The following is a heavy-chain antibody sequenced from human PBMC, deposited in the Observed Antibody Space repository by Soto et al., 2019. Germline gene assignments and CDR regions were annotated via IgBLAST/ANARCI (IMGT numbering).Heavy chain of an antibody. D-gene: IGHD1-26*01. J-gene: IGHJ4*02. V-gene: IGHV3-23*01. Sequence: GGSLRLSCAASGFTFSSYAMSWVRQAPGKGLEWVSSISGSGGSTYYADSVKGRFTISRDNSKNTLYLQMNSLRAEDTAVYYCAKDRRDVGSILLFDSWGQGTLVTVSS. CDR3: AKDRRDVGSILLFDS. CDR1: GFTFSSYA. CDR2: ISGSGGST.